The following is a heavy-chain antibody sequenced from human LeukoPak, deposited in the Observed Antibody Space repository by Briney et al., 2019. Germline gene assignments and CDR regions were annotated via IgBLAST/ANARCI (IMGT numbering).Heavy chain of an antibody. CDR3: AGEAGLGYFDWSSSFDY. D-gene: IGHD3-9*01. CDR1: GYTFTGYY. CDR2: ISAYNGNT. Sequence: ASVKVSCKASGYTFTGYYMHWVRQAHGQGLEWMGWISAYNGNTNYAQKLQGRVTMTTDTSTSTAYMELRSLRSDDTAVYYCAGEAGLGYFDWSSSFDYWGQGTLVTVSS. J-gene: IGHJ4*02. V-gene: IGHV1-18*04.